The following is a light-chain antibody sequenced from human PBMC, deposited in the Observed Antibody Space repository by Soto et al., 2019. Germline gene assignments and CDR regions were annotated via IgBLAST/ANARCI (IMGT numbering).Light chain of an antibody. V-gene: IGKV2-28*01. J-gene: IGKJ1*01. CDR1: QSLLQTNGYNY. CDR3: MQALHTPWA. CDR2: LGS. Sequence: DIVMTQSPLSLPVTPGEPASISCRSSQSLLQTNGYNYLDWYLQKPGQSPQLLIYLGSNRASGVPHRFSGSGSGTDFTLKISRVEAEDVGVYYCMQALHTPWAFGQGTKVEIK.